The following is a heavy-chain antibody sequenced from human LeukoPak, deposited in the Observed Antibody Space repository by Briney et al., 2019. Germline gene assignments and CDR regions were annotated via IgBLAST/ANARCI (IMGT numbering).Heavy chain of an antibody. J-gene: IGHJ4*02. CDR2: ISYDGSNK. V-gene: IGHV3-30*04. CDR1: GFTYTKHA. Sequence: GGSLRLSCAASGFTYTKHAMHWVRQAPGKGLEWVAVISYDGSNKRYADSVKGRFTISRDNSKNTLYLQMNSLRAEDTVVYYCARTLIEYSVSSCYFDYWGQGTLVTVSS. D-gene: IGHD6-6*01. CDR3: ARTLIEYSVSSCYFDY.